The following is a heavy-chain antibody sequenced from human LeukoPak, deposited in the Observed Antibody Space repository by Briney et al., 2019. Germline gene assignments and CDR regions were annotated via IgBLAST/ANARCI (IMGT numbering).Heavy chain of an antibody. D-gene: IGHD6-13*01. Sequence: GESLKISCKGSGYSFTSYWIGWVRQMPGKGLEWMGIIYPGDSDTRYSPSFQGQVTISADKSTSTAYLQWSSLKASDTAMYYCARLPIAAAGTVSNWFDPWGQGTLVTVSS. CDR1: GYSFTSYW. CDR2: IYPGDSDT. J-gene: IGHJ5*02. V-gene: IGHV5-51*01. CDR3: ARLPIAAAGTVSNWFDP.